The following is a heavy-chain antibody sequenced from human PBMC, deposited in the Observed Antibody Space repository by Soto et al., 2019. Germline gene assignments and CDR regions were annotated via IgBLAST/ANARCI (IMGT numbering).Heavy chain of an antibody. CDR3: AREDDRLNGWFDP. V-gene: IGHV3-53*02. CDR1: GFSVSSSY. J-gene: IGHJ5*02. Sequence: EVQLVETGGGLIQPGGSLRLSCAASGFSVSSSYMSWVRQPPGKGLEWLSVIYSGGTAKYADSVKGRFTISRDKSKNTLYLQMNNLGAEDTAVYYCAREDDRLNGWFDPCGQGTLVTVSS. CDR2: IYSGGTA. D-gene: IGHD3-9*01.